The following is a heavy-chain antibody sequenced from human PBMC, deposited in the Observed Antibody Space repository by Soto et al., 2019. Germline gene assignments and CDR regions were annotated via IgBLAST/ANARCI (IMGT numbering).Heavy chain of an antibody. Sequence: SETLSLTCTVSGGSISSSSYYWGWIRQPPGKGLEWIGSIYYSGSTYYNPSLKSRVTISVDTSKNQFSLKLSSVTAADTAVYYCARQITPLRFLEWLPWFDPWGQGTLVT. CDR1: GGSISSSSYY. V-gene: IGHV4-39*01. CDR2: IYYSGST. J-gene: IGHJ5*02. CDR3: ARQITPLRFLEWLPWFDP. D-gene: IGHD3-3*01.